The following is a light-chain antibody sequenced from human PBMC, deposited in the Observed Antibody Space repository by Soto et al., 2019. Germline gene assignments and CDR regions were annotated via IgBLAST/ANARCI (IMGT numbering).Light chain of an antibody. V-gene: IGLV2-23*01. CDR1: SSDVGSYKF. CDR2: EGS. CDR3: CSYAGSSTLV. J-gene: IGLJ2*01. Sequence: QSALTQPASVSGSPGQSITISCTGTSSDVGSYKFVSWYQQHPGKAPKLMIYEGSKRPSGVSNRFSGSKSGNTASLTISGLQAEDEADYYCCSYAGSSTLVFRGGTKLTVL.